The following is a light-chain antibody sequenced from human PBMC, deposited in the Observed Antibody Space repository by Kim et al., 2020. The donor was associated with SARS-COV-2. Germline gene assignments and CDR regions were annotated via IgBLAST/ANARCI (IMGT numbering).Light chain of an antibody. V-gene: IGKV3-11*01. CDR2: AAS. J-gene: IGKJ4*01. CDR1: PSFTSS. Sequence: ESAPPSCRPSPSFTSSFAFYHQLPGLAPRPLIYAASNKATGIPARFSGSGSGTDFTLTISSLEPEDFAFYYCQQRSNWPPLTFGGGTKVDIK. CDR3: QQRSNWPPLT.